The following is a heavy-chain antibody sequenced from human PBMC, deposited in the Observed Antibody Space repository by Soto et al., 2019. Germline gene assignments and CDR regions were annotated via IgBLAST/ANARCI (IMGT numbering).Heavy chain of an antibody. J-gene: IGHJ3*02. CDR3: ARDADILTGSDAFDI. CDR2: ISSSRSYT. Sequence: PGGSLRLSCAASGFTFSDYYMSWIRQAPGKGLEWVSYISSSRSYTNYADSVKGRFTISRDNAKNSLYLQMNSLRAEDTAVYYCARDADILTGSDAFDIWGQGTMVTVPS. V-gene: IGHV3-11*05. CDR1: GFTFSDYY. D-gene: IGHD3-9*01.